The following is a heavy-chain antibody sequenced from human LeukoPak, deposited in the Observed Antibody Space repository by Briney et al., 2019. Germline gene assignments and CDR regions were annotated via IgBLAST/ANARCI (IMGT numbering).Heavy chain of an antibody. Sequence: PRGSLRLSCAASGFTFSSYAMSWVRQAPGKGLEWVSAISGSGGSTYYADSVKGRFTISRDNSKNTLYLQMNSLRAEDTAVYYCAKVSGYYFGYFDYWGQGTLVTVSS. J-gene: IGHJ4*02. CDR1: GFTFSSYA. CDR3: AKVSGYYFGYFDY. D-gene: IGHD3-22*01. CDR2: ISGSGGST. V-gene: IGHV3-23*01.